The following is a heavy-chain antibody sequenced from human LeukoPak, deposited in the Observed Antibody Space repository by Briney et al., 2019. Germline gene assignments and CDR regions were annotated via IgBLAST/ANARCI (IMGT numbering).Heavy chain of an antibody. CDR2: INAYNGNT. J-gene: IGHJ4*02. Sequence: ASVKVSCKASGYTFTSYGISWVRQAPGQGLEWMAWINAYNGNTNYAQKLQGRVTMTTDTSTSTAYMELRSLRSDDTAVYYCAREVGGSSGYYWAGDYWGQGTLVTVSS. D-gene: IGHD3-22*01. CDR1: GYTFTSYG. V-gene: IGHV1-18*01. CDR3: AREVGGSSGYYWAGDY.